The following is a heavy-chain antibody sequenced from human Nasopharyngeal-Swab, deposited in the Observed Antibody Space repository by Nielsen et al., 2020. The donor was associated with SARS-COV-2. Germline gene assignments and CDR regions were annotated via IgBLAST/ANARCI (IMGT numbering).Heavy chain of an antibody. V-gene: IGHV3-7*01. CDR1: GFTFSSYW. CDR2: IKQDGSEK. J-gene: IGHJ2*01. Sequence: GESLKISCAASGFTFSSYWMSWVRQAPGKGLEWVANIKQDGSEKYYVDSVKGRFTISRDNAKNSLYLQMNSLRAEDTAVYYCARDHPTYYDFWSGYYTTDSDWYLDLWGRGTLVTVSS. D-gene: IGHD3-3*01. CDR3: ARDHPTYYDFWSGYYTTDSDWYLDL.